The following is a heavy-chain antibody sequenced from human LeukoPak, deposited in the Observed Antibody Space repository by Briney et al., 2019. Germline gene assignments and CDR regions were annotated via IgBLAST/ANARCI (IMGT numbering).Heavy chain of an antibody. CDR3: AKRPSDYGDYVSYFDY. CDR2: ISDDRRSK. CDR1: GFSFISYG. D-gene: IGHD4-17*01. V-gene: IGHV3-30*18. J-gene: IGHJ4*02. Sequence: PGGSLRLSCAASGFSFISYGMHWVRQAPGKGLEWVGVISDDRRSKGYADSVKGRFTISRDNSKDTLYLQMNSLRAEDTAVYYCAKRPSDYGDYVSYFDYWGQGTLVTVSS.